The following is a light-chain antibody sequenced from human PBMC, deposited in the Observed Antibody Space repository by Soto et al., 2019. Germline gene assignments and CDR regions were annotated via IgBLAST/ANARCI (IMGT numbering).Light chain of an antibody. V-gene: IGKV1-5*01. J-gene: IGKJ1*01. CDR1: ESIDNW. Sequence: DIQVTQSPSTLSASVGDAVTITCRASESIDNWLAWYQQKPGKAPKLLIFAASTLVRGVPSKFSGRGSGTEFTLTISSLQADDFATYYCQQYNTYSFGQGTKVDIK. CDR2: AAS. CDR3: QQYNTYS.